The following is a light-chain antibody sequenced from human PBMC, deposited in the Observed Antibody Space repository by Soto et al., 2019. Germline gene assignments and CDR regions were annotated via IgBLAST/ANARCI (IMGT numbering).Light chain of an antibody. CDR3: QQYGSSPVT. CDR2: GAT. J-gene: IGKJ4*01. Sequence: EIVLTQSPGTLSLSPGERATLSCRASQSVSSNYLAWYQQKPGQAPRLLICGATSRATGIPDRFSGSGSGTDFTLTISRLEPEDFAVYYCQQYGSSPVTFGGGTKVEIK. V-gene: IGKV3-20*01. CDR1: QSVSSNY.